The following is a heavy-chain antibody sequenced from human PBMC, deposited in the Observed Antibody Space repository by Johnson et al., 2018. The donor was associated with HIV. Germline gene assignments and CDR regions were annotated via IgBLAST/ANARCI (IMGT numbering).Heavy chain of an antibody. D-gene: IGHD6-6*01. J-gene: IGHJ3*02. Sequence: QVQLVESGGGVAQPGGSLRLSCVASGFTFSSYAMHWVRQAPGKGLEWLALLSYDGINKYYADSVKGRFTISRDNSKNTLYLQMNSLRVEDTAVYYCAKGEQLVISRKGHDAFDIWGQGTMVTVSS. V-gene: IGHV3-30-3*02. CDR3: AKGEQLVISRKGHDAFDI. CDR1: GFTFSSYA. CDR2: LSYDGINK.